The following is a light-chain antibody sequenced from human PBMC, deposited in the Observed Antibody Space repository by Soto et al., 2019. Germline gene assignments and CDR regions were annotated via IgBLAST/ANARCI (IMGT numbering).Light chain of an antibody. CDR3: QQLHGYPLT. J-gene: IGKJ4*01. CDR1: QAINRD. V-gene: IGKV1-9*01. Sequence: DIQLTQSPSFLSASVGDRVTITCRASQAINRDLAWYQQKPGKVPNLLIYDASTLQSGVPSRFSGSGFGTEFTLTISSLQPEDFATYYCQQLHGYPLTFGGGSKVEIK. CDR2: DAS.